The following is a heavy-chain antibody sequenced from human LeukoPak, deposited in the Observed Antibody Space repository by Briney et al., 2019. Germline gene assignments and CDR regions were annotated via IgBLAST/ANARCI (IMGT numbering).Heavy chain of an antibody. J-gene: IGHJ4*02. CDR3: ARAGGDYDILTGYYRDDY. V-gene: IGHV1-8*02. D-gene: IGHD3-9*01. Sequence: GASVKVSCKASGGTFSSYAINWVRQATGQGLEWMGWMNPNSGNTGYAQKFQGRVTMTRNTSISTAYMELSSLRSEDTAVYYCARAGGDYDILTGYYRDDYWGQGTLVTVSS. CDR1: GGTFSSYA. CDR2: MNPNSGNT.